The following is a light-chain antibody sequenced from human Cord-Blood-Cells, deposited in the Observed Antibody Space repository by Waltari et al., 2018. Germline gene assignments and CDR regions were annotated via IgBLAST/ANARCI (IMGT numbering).Light chain of an antibody. Sequence: DIQMTQSPSSLSASVGDRDTITCRASQSISSYLNWYQQKPGKAPKLLIYAASSLQSGVPSRFSGSGSWTDFTLTISSLQPEDFATYYCQQSYSTPYTFGQGTKLEIK. V-gene: IGKV1-39*01. CDR3: QQSYSTPYT. CDR2: AAS. CDR1: QSISSY. J-gene: IGKJ2*01.